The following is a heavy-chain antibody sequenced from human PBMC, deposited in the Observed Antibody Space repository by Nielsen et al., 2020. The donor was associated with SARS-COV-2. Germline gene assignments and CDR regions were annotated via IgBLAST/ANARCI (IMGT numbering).Heavy chain of an antibody. J-gene: IGHJ1*01. CDR1: GFTFDDYA. CDR3: AKMSPPGIAVGTAEYFQH. V-gene: IGHV3-23*01. CDR2: ISGSGGRT. D-gene: IGHD6-19*01. Sequence: GESLKISCAASGFTFDDYAMHWVRQAPGKGLEWVSGISGSGGRTYYADSVKGRFTISRDRSQNTLSVLMNSLRAEDTAVYYCAKMSPPGIAVGTAEYFQHWGQGTLVTVSS.